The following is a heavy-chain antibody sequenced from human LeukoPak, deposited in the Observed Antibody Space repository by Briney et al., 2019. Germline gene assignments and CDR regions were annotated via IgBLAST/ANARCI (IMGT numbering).Heavy chain of an antibody. D-gene: IGHD3-16*01. V-gene: IGHV3-23*01. Sequence: GGSLRLSCAASGFTFSSYAMSGVRQAPGKGLEWVSAISGSGGSTYYADSVKGRFTISRDNSKNTLYLPMNRLRAEDKAVYYCAKDWYYDYVWGSLADYWGQGTLVTVSS. J-gene: IGHJ4*02. CDR3: AKDWYYDYVWGSLADY. CDR1: GFTFSSYA. CDR2: ISGSGGST.